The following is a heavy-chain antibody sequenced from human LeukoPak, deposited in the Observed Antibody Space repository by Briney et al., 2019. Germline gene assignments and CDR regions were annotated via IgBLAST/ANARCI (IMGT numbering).Heavy chain of an antibody. J-gene: IGHJ4*02. CDR2: IYSGTI. V-gene: IGHV3-53*01. CDR3: ARRAGAYSHPYDY. Sequence: TGGSLRLSCTVSGFTVSSNSMSWVRQAPGKGLEWVSFIYSGTIHYSDSVKGRFNIYRENSKNTLYLQRNSLRAEDTAVYYCARRAGAYSHPYDYWGQGTLVTVSS. D-gene: IGHD4/OR15-4a*01. CDR1: GFTVSSNS.